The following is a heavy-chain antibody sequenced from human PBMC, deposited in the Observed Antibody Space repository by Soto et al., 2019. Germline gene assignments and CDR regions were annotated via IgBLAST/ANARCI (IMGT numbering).Heavy chain of an antibody. D-gene: IGHD7-27*01. J-gene: IGHJ4*02. CDR1: GGSINTVKYY. V-gene: IGHV4-30-4*01. CDR2: IYNGGTT. CDR3: ARGPSGDKVDY. Sequence: QVQLQESGPGLVKPSQTLSLTCTVSGGSINTVKYYWSWIRQSPDKGLEWIGQIYNGGTTYNNQSLTSRVTISGDTSNNQFSLKLSSVSAADTAVYYCARGPSGDKVDYWGQGTLVTVSS.